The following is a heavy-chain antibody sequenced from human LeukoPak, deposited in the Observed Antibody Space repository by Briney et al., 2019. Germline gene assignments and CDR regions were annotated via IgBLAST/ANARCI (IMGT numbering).Heavy chain of an antibody. J-gene: IGHJ4*02. CDR3: AKDWGMITFGGVKPLDY. Sequence: PGGSLRLSCAASGFTFSSYGMHWVRQAPGKGLEWVAVISYDGSNKYYADSVKGRFTISRDNSKNTLYLQMNSLRAEDTAVYYCAKDWGMITFGGVKPLDYWGQGTLVTVSS. CDR2: ISYDGSNK. D-gene: IGHD3-16*01. V-gene: IGHV3-30*18. CDR1: GFTFSSYG.